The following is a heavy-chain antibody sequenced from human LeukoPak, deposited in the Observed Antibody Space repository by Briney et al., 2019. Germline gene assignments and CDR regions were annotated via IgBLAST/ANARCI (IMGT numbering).Heavy chain of an antibody. V-gene: IGHV1-69*13. CDR2: IIPIFGTA. CDR1: GGTFSSYA. J-gene: IGHJ3*02. CDR3: ATVGSGSLQLLDI. D-gene: IGHD3-22*01. Sequence: SVKVSCKASGGTFSSYAIGWVRQAPGQGLEWMGGIIPIFGTANNAQKFQGRGTITADESTSTAYMELRSLRSEDTAVYYCATVGSGSLQLLDIWGQGTMVTVSS.